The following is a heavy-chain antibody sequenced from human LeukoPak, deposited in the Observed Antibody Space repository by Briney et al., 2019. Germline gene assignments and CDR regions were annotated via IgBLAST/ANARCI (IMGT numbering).Heavy chain of an antibody. Sequence: ASVKVSCKASGDISSSDYIHWVRQAPGQGLEWMGTINPSGGNTGYAQKFHGRVSMTRDTSTSTVYMDLSSLKSEDTAMYYCATGGHLWTALNYWGQGTLFTVSS. CDR3: ATGGHLWTALNY. CDR2: INPSGGNT. CDR1: GDISSSDY. V-gene: IGHV1-46*01. D-gene: IGHD3-3*02. J-gene: IGHJ4*02.